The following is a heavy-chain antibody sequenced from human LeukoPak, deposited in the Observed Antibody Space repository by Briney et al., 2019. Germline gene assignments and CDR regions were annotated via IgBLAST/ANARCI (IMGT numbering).Heavy chain of an antibody. CDR3: ATAYYDTLTGYYANDY. CDR1: GGSSSGYY. J-gene: IGHJ4*02. V-gene: IGHV4-34*01. Sequence: ASETLSLTSAGYGGSSSGYYWSWIRQPPGKGLEWIGEINHSGSTNYNPSLKSRVTISVDTSKNQFSLKLSSVTAADTAVYDCATAYYDTLTGYYANDYWGQGTLVTVSS. D-gene: IGHD3-9*01. CDR2: INHSGST.